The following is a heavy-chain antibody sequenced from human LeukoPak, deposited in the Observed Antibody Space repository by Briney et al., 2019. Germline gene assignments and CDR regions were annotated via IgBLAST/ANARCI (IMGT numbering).Heavy chain of an antibody. CDR3: ARDGQRWPIYY. CDR1: GFTFSSYE. V-gene: IGHV3-48*03. D-gene: IGHD6-19*01. CDR2: ISSNGSNT. Sequence: TGGSLRLSCAASGFTFSSYEMIWVRQAPGKGLEWISCISSNGSNTYYADSLKGRFTISRDNAKNSLYLQMNSLRAEDTAVYYCARDGQRWPIYYWGQGTLVTVSS. J-gene: IGHJ4*02.